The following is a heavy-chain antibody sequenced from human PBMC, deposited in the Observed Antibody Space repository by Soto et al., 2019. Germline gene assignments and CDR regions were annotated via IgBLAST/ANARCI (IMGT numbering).Heavy chain of an antibody. J-gene: IGHJ4*02. D-gene: IGHD5-18*01. CDR2: ISWNSGNI. Sequence: EVQLEESRGALVQPGRSLRLSCAASGFTIDDYAMHWVRQVLGKGLEWVSSISWNSGNIGYADSVKGRFTTSRDNAKNSLYLQMNSLRPEDTALYYCVRSKGGYSYGTPFDYWGQGTLVTVSS. V-gene: IGHV3-9*01. CDR3: VRSKGGYSYGTPFDY. CDR1: GFTIDDYA.